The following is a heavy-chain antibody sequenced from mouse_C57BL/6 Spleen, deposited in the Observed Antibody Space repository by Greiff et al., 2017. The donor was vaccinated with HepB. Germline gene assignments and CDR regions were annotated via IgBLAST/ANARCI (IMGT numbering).Heavy chain of an antibody. CDR2: IHPNSGST. CDR1: GYTFTSYW. D-gene: IGHD1-1*01. J-gene: IGHJ2*01. V-gene: IGHV1-64*01. CDR3: ASPTVVATGFDY. Sequence: QVQLQRPGAELVKPGASVKLSCKASGYTFTSYWMHWVKQRPGQGLEWIGMIHPNSGSTNYNEKFKSKATLTVDKSSSTAYMQLSSLTSEDSAVYYCASPTVVATGFDYWGQGTTLTVSS.